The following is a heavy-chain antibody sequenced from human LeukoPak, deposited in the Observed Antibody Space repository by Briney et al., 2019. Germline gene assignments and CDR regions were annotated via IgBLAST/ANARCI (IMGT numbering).Heavy chain of an antibody. CDR1: GFTFDDYA. D-gene: IGHD6-13*01. CDR2: ISWNSGNI. J-gene: IGHJ1*01. CDR3: AKDGEGPAAGRYFQR. Sequence: QTGGSLRLSCAASGFTFDDYAMHWVRQAPGKGLEWVSGISWNSGNIGYADSVKGRFTISRDNAKNSLYLQMNSLRAEDTALYYCAKDGEGPAAGRYFQRWGQGTLVTVSS. V-gene: IGHV3-9*01.